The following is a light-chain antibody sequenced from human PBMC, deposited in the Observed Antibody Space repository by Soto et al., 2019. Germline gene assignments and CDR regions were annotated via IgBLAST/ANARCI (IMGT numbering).Light chain of an antibody. CDR3: QQYGASPIT. CDR2: GAS. V-gene: IGKV3-20*01. Sequence: EIVLTQSPGTLSLSPGERATLSCRASQSVSTNYLAWYQQRPDQAPRLLIYGASNRGTGIPDRFSGSGSGTDFTLTISRLEPEDFAVYYCQQYGASPITFGQGAGLEIK. J-gene: IGKJ5*01. CDR1: QSVSTNY.